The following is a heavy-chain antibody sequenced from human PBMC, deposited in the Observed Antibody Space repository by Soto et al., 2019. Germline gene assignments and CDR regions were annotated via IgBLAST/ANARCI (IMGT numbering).Heavy chain of an antibody. CDR2: ISAYSENT. D-gene: IGHD3-10*01. J-gene: IGHJ5*02. Sequence: QVQLVQSGAEMKKPGASVKVSCKASGYTFTSHGISWVRQAPGQGLEWMGWISAYSENTNYAQNFQGRVTMTADTSTSTAYMELRSLRSDDTAVYYCARAVIYGPGWFDPWGQGTLVTVSS. CDR3: ARAVIYGPGWFDP. V-gene: IGHV1-18*01. CDR1: GYTFTSHG.